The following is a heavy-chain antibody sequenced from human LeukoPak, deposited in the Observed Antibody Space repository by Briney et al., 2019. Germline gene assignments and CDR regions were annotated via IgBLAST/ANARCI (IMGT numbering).Heavy chain of an antibody. CDR1: GFTFSSYE. D-gene: IGHD3-16*01. Sequence: PGGPLRLSCAASGFTFSSYEMNWVRQAPGKGLEWVSFISSSGTTIYYADSVKGRFTISRDNAKNSPYLQMNSLRAEDTAVYYCARGGRGSPDYDFDYWGQGTLVTVSS. CDR2: ISSSGTTI. J-gene: IGHJ4*02. CDR3: ARGGRGSPDYDFDY. V-gene: IGHV3-48*03.